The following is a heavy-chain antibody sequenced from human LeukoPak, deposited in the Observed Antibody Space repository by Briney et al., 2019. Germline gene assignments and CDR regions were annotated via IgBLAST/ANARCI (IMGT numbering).Heavy chain of an antibody. V-gene: IGHV4-59*01. J-gene: IGHJ4*02. CDR2: IYYSGST. CDR1: GGSISSYC. Sequence: PSETLSLTCTVSGGSISSYCWSWIRQPPGKGLEWIGYIYYSGSTSYNPSLKSRVTISVDTSKNQFSLKLSSVTAADTAVYYCARVAAAGILYYFDYWGQGTLVTVSS. D-gene: IGHD6-13*01. CDR3: ARVAAAGILYYFDY.